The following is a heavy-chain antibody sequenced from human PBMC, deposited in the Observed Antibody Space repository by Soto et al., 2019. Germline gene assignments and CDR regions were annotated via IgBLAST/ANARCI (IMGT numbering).Heavy chain of an antibody. V-gene: IGHV3-30*18. J-gene: IGHJ4*02. CDR1: EFTFSSYG. Sequence: QVQLVESGGGVVQPGRSLRLSCAASEFTFSSYGMHWVRQAPDKGLEWVAVISYDGSNMYYVDSVKGRFTVSRDNSKNTLYLQMNSLRTEDTAVYYCAKAPCSSTSCRAFDYWGQGTLVTVSS. CDR3: AKAPCSSTSCRAFDY. D-gene: IGHD2-2*01. CDR2: ISYDGSNM.